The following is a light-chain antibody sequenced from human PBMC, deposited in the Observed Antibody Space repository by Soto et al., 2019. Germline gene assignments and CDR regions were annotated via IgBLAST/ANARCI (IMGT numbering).Light chain of an antibody. CDR3: RSYTTTNTPYV. J-gene: IGLJ1*01. Sequence: QSALTPPASVSGSPGQSITISCTGTSSDIGRYNFVSWYQHHPGKAPKLMIYEVTNRPSGVSNRFSGSKSGNTASLTISGLQADDEAYYYRRSYTTTNTPYVSVTGT. V-gene: IGLV2-14*01. CDR1: SSDIGRYNF. CDR2: EVT.